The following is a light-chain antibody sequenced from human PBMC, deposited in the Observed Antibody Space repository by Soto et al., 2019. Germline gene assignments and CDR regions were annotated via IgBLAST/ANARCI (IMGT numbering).Light chain of an antibody. CDR3: QQRSNWPVT. CDR1: QSVSSY. Sequence: EIVLTQSPGTLSLSPGERATLSCRASQSVSSYLAWYQQKPGQAPRLLIYDASTRATGISARFSGSGSGTDFTLTTSSLEPEDFAMYYCQQRSNWPVTFGQGTRVDIK. V-gene: IGKV3-11*01. J-gene: IGKJ1*01. CDR2: DAS.